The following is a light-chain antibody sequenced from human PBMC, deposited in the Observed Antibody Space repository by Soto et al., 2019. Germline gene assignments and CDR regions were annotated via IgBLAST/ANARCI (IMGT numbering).Light chain of an antibody. Sequence: VRMTKSPSTVSGSIGDRVTITCRASQSVSSFLAWYQQKPGKAPKVLIYDASTLENGVPSRFSGSGSGTEFTLTINTLQPEDFATYYCQQYDGYSGTFGQGTKVDIK. CDR2: DAS. V-gene: IGKV1-5*01. CDR1: QSVSSF. J-gene: IGKJ1*01. CDR3: QQYDGYSGT.